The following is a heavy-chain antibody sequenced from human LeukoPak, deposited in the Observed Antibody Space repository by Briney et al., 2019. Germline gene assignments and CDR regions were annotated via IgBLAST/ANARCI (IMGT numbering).Heavy chain of an antibody. D-gene: IGHD1-26*01. Sequence: PGTPCLTCAVSGGSISSDKWWSWVRQPPEKGLEWIGEIHRSGSTNYNPSLQSRVTISMDKSKNQFSLQLSSLTAADTAVYYCARAPHSDTGSYFYVDYWAQETLATFSS. J-gene: IGHJ4*02. CDR1: GGSISSDKW. V-gene: IGHV4-4*03. CDR2: IHRSGST. CDR3: ARAPHSDTGSYFYVDY.